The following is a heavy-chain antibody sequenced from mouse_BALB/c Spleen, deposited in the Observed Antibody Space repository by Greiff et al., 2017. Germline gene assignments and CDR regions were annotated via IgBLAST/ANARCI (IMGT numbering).Heavy chain of an antibody. V-gene: IGHV3-1*02. D-gene: IGHD1-2*01. J-gene: IGHJ4*01. Sequence: EVKLQESGPDLVKPSQSLSLTCTVTGYSITSGYSWHWIRQFPGNKLEWMGYIHYSGSTNYNPSLKSRISITRDTSKNQFFLQLNSVTTEDTATYYCARGPFTTARGYAMDYWGQGTSVTVSS. CDR1: GYSITSGYS. CDR3: ARGPFTTARGYAMDY. CDR2: IHYSGST.